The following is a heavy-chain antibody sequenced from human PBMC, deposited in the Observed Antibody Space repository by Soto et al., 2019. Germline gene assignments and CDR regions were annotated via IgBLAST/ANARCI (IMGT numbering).Heavy chain of an antibody. CDR3: ERGSCSGGSCSDAFDI. J-gene: IGHJ3*02. CDR1: GFTFSDYY. Sequence: EVSLRLSCAASGFTFSDYYMSWIRQAPGKGLEWVSYISSSGSTIYYADSVKGRFTISRDNAKNSLYLQMNSLRAEDTAVYYCERGSCSGGSCSDAFDIWGQETMVTVSS. CDR2: ISSSGSTI. D-gene: IGHD2-15*01. V-gene: IGHV3-11*01.